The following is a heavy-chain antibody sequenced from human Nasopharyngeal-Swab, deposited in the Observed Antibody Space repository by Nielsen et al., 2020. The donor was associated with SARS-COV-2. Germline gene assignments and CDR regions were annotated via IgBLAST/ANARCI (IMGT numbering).Heavy chain of an antibody. CDR2: FDPEDGET. CDR1: GYTLTELS. CDR3: TTVAGSYGRFDY. V-gene: IGHV1-24*01. D-gene: IGHD1-26*01. Sequence: ASVKVPCKVSGYTLTELSMLWVRQAPGKGLEWVGGFDPEDGETIYAQKFQGRVTMTEDTSTDTAYIELSSLTSEDTAVYYCTTVAGSYGRFDYWGQGTLVTVSS. J-gene: IGHJ4*02.